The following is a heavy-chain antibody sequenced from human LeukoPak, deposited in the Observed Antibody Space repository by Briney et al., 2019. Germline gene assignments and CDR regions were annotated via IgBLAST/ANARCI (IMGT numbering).Heavy chain of an antibody. J-gene: IGHJ6*02. CDR3: ARDIYGMDV. CDR2: ISANNGNT. CDR1: GYSFTNYV. Sequence: ASVKVSCKTSGYSFTNYVISWVRQAPGQGLEWMGWISANNGNTDYAQKVQGRVTMTTDTSTSTAYMELRSLRSDDTAVYYCARDIYGMDVWGQGTTVTVSS. V-gene: IGHV1-18*01.